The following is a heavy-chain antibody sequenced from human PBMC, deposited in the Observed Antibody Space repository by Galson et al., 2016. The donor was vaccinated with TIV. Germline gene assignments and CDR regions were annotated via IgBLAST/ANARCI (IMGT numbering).Heavy chain of an antibody. J-gene: IGHJ4*02. CDR3: ARGQGWAWESRDFFGH. Sequence: TLSLTCNVSGGSISSGRHFWSWIRQPAGKGLEWIGRIYKSGSTSYNASLGGRVSISMDTSASQVSLRLISVTAADTAVYFCARGQGWAWESRDFFGHWGAGALVTVSS. V-gene: IGHV4-61*02. CDR1: GGSISSGRHF. D-gene: IGHD1-26*01. CDR2: IYKSGST.